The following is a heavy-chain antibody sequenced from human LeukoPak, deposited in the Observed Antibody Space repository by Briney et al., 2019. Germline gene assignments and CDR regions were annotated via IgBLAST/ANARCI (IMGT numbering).Heavy chain of an antibody. Sequence: SETLSLTCTVSGGSISSYYWSWIRQPPGKGLEWIGYIYYSGSTNYNPSLKSRVTISVDTSKNQFSLKLSSVTAADTAVYYCARDRTYCSSTSCYQSHWFDPWGQGTLVTVSS. V-gene: IGHV4-59*01. CDR1: GGSISSYY. CDR2: IYYSGST. D-gene: IGHD2-2*01. J-gene: IGHJ5*02. CDR3: ARDRTYCSSTSCYQSHWFDP.